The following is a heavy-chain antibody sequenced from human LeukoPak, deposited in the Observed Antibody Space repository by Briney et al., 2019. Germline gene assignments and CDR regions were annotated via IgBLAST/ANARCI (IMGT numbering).Heavy chain of an antibody. CDR2: INHSGST. V-gene: IGHV4-34*01. J-gene: IGHJ3*02. D-gene: IGHD3-22*01. Sequence: SGTLSLTCAVYGGSFSGYYRSWIRQPPGKGLEWIGEINHSGSTNYDSSLKSRVTISVDTSKIQFSLKLTSVTAADTAVYYCARGSHGYYDSRDGFDMWGRGTMVTVSS. CDR1: GGSFSGYY. CDR3: ARGSHGYYDSRDGFDM.